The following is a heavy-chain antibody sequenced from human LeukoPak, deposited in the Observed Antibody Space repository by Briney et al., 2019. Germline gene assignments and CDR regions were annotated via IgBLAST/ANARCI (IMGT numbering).Heavy chain of an antibody. Sequence: SGGSLRLSCAPSGFTFSDYYMSWIRQAPGKGLEWVSYISSSGNTIYCADSVKGRFTISRDNAKNSLYLQMNSLRAEDTAVYYCARGASSIDYYYYGMDVWGQGTRSPSP. CDR2: ISSSGNTI. CDR1: GFTFSDYY. D-gene: IGHD2-2*01. V-gene: IGHV3-11*01. J-gene: IGHJ6*02. CDR3: ARGASSIDYYYYGMDV.